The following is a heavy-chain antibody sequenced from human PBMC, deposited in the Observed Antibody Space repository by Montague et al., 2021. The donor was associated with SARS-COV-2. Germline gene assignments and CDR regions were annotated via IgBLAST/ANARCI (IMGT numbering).Heavy chain of an antibody. CDR2: ISTSGTLP. CDR1: GFDFTSSE. D-gene: IGHD5-18*01. V-gene: IGHV3-48*03. Sequence: SLRLSCAASGFDFTSSEINWVRQAPGKGLEWVSYISTSGTLPSYMDSAKGRFTISRDNAKKSLYLQMDSLRAEDTAVYFCAREAVGYSHGYPYWYFDLWGRGTLVTVSS. CDR3: AREAVGYSHGYPYWYFDL. J-gene: IGHJ2*01.